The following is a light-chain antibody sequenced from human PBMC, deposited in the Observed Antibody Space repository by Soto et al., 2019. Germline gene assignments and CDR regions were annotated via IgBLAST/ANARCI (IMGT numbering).Light chain of an antibody. J-gene: IGLJ1*01. V-gene: IGLV2-14*01. Sequence: QSALTQPASVSGSPGQSITISCTGTSSDVGGYNYVSWYQQHPGKAPKLMIYEVSHRPSGVSNRFSGSKSGNTASLTISGLQAEDEADYYCSSYRSSTTYVFGTGTKLTVL. CDR1: SSDVGGYNY. CDR3: SSYRSSTTYV. CDR2: EVS.